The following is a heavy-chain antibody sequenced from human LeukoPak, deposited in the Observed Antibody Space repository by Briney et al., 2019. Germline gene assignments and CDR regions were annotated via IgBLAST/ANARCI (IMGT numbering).Heavy chain of an antibody. V-gene: IGHV1-69*13. CDR1: GGTFSSYA. Sequence: GASVKVSCKASGGTFSSYAISWVRQAPGQGLEWMGGIIPIFGTANYAQKFQGRVTITADESTSTAYMELSSLRSEDTAVYYCARVSTVTLRKLWFDPWGQGTLVTVSS. CDR3: ARVSTVTLRKLWFDP. D-gene: IGHD4-17*01. J-gene: IGHJ5*02. CDR2: IIPIFGTA.